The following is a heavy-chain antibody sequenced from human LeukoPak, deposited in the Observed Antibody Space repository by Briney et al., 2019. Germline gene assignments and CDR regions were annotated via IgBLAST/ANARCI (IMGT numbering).Heavy chain of an antibody. CDR3: ARVLWFGELPVDY. CDR1: GGTFSSYA. J-gene: IGHJ4*02. V-gene: IGHV1-69*05. D-gene: IGHD3-10*01. Sequence: ASVKVSCKASGGTFSSYAISWVRQAPGQGLEWMGGIIPIFGTANYAQKFQGRVTMTRDTSTSTVYMELSSLRSEDTAVYYCARVLWFGELPVDYWGQGTLVTVSS. CDR2: IIPIFGTA.